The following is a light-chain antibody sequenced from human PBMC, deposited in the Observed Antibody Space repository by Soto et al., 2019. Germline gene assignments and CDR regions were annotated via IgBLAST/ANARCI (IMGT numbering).Light chain of an antibody. CDR1: TGAVTSGHY. Sequence: QAVVTQEPSLTVSPGGTVTLTCGSSTGAVTSGHYPHWFQQKPGQAPRTLIDDTNIRHSWTPARFSGSLLGGKAALTLSGAQPEDEADYYCLVIYTGVGDVFGAGTKLTVL. CDR3: LVIYTGVGDV. V-gene: IGLV7-46*01. CDR2: DTN. J-gene: IGLJ1*01.